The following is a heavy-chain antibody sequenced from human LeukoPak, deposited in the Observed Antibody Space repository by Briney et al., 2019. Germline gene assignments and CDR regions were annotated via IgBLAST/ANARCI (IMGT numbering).Heavy chain of an antibody. CDR1: GFTFSSYG. Sequence: GRSLRLSCAASGFTFSSYGMHWVRQAPGKGLEWVAVIWYDGSNKYYADSVKGRFTISRDNSKNTLYLQMNRLRAEDTAVYYCARLVCSSTSCPIDYWGQGTLVTVSS. CDR2: IWYDGSNK. J-gene: IGHJ4*02. CDR3: ARLVCSSTSCPIDY. D-gene: IGHD2-2*01. V-gene: IGHV3-33*01.